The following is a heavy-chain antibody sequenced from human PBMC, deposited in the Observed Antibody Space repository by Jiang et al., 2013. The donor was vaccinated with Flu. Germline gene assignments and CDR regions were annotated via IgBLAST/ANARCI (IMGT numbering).Heavy chain of an antibody. V-gene: IGHV1-3*04. CDR3: VREKWGGGFDY. D-gene: IGHD1-26*01. J-gene: IGHJ4*02. Sequence: SGAEVKKPGASVKVSCRASGFTFTSFAIHWVRQAPGQRLEYMGIVNTGNGDTKYSQKFQGRLTITRDTSANTAYMELNSLRLEDTAVYYCVREKWGGGFDYWGQGTLVTVSS. CDR2: VNTGNGDT. CDR1: GFTFTSFA.